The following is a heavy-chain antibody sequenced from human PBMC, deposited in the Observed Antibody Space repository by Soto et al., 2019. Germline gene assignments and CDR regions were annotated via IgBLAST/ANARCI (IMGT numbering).Heavy chain of an antibody. CDR3: TANPSQGYSSGWYTLAYDY. V-gene: IGHV3-15*01. CDR1: GFTFSSYG. Sequence: GGSLRLSCAASGFTFSSYGMHWVRQAPGKGLEWVAVISYDGGTTDYAAPVKGRFTISRDDSKNTLYLQMNSLKTEDTAVYYCTANPSQGYSSGWYTLAYDYWGQGTLVTVSS. CDR2: ISYDGGTT. D-gene: IGHD6-19*01. J-gene: IGHJ4*02.